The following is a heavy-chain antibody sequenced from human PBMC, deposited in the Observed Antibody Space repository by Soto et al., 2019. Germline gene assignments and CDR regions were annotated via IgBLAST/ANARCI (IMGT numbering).Heavy chain of an antibody. CDR3: ARASQLLWFGYYYGMDV. CDR1: GYSFTSHW. J-gene: IGHJ6*02. CDR2: IYPGDSDT. V-gene: IGHV5-51*01. D-gene: IGHD2-2*01. Sequence: GESLKISCKVSGYSFTSHWIGWVRQMPGKGLEWMGIIYPGDSDTRYSPSFQGQVTISADKSISTAYLQWSSLKASDTAMYYCARASQLLWFGYYYGMDVWGQGTTVTVSS.